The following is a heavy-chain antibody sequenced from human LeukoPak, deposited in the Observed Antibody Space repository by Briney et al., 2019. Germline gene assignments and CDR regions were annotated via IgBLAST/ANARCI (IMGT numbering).Heavy chain of an antibody. V-gene: IGHV3-7*01. D-gene: IGHD4/OR15-4a*01. CDR2: IKQDGNEK. J-gene: IGHJ4*02. CDR1: GFTFRTYW. CDR3: ARATYGDFDY. Sequence: GGSLRLSCAASGFTFRTYWMSWVRQAPGKGLEWVANIKQDGNEKYYVDSVKGRFTISRDNAKNSLDLQMNSLRAEDTAVYYCARATYGDFDYWGQGTLVTVSS.